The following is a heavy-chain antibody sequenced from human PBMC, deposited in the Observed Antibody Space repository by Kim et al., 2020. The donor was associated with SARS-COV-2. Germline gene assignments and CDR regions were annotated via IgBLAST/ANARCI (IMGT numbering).Heavy chain of an antibody. J-gene: IGHJ5*02. D-gene: IGHD6-13*01. CDR3: ARDQWQQLANWFDP. V-gene: IGHV6-1*01. Sequence: AVSVKSRITINPDTSKNQFSLQLNSVTPEDTAVYYCARDQWQQLANWFDPWGQGTLVTVSS.